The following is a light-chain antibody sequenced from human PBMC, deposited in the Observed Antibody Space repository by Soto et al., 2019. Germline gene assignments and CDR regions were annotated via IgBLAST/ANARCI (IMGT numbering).Light chain of an antibody. CDR2: SNN. CDR3: AAWDDSLNAAT. V-gene: IGLV1-44*01. Sequence: QAVVTQPPSASGTPGQRVTISCSGSTSNIGGNTVNWYQQLPGTAPKLLIYSNNQRPSGVPDRFSGSKSGTSASLAISRLQSEDEAAYYCAAWDDSLNAATFGGGTKLTVL. J-gene: IGLJ2*01. CDR1: TSNIGGNT.